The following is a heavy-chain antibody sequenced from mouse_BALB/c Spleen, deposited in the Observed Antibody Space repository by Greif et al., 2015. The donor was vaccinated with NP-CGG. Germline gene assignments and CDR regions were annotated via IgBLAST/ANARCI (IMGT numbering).Heavy chain of an antibody. CDR2: INPSNGGA. CDR1: GYTFISYY. CDR3: TRGLRRDFDF. J-gene: IGHJ2*01. V-gene: IGHV1S81*02. Sequence: QVQLQQPGAELMKPGASVKLSCKASGYTFISYYMYWVKQRPGQGLEWIGEINPSNGGANLNEKFMSKATLTVDKSSSTAYMQLSSLTSEDSAVYFCTRGLRRDFDFCGQGTTLTVSS.